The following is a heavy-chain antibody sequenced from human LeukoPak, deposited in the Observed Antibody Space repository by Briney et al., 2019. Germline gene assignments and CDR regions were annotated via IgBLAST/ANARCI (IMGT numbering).Heavy chain of an antibody. D-gene: IGHD6-13*01. Sequence: GSLRLSCAASGFTFSSYGMHWVRQAPGKGLEWVAVISYDGSNKYYADSVKGRFTISRDNSKNTLYLQMNSLRPEDTAVYYCARRWSFDYWGQGTLVTVSS. J-gene: IGHJ4*02. V-gene: IGHV3-30*03. CDR1: GFTFSSYG. CDR3: ARRWSFDY. CDR2: ISYDGSNK.